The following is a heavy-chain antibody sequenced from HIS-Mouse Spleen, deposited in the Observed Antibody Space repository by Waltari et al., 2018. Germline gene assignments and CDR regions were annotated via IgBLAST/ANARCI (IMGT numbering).Heavy chain of an antibody. V-gene: IGHV3-74*01. CDR1: GFTCSSYR. D-gene: IGHD6-13*01. Sequence: EVQLVESGGGLVQPGGSLRLSCPAAGFTCSSYRMHGVRQVPGKGLVWVSRINSDGSSTSYADSVKGRFTISRDNAKNTLYLQMNSLRAEDTAVYYCARGMGSSWPYDAFDIWGQGTMVTVSS. CDR3: ARGMGSSWPYDAFDI. CDR2: INSDGSST. J-gene: IGHJ3*02.